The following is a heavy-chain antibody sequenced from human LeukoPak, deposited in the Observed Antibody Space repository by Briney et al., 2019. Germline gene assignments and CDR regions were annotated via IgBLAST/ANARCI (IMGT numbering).Heavy chain of an antibody. Sequence: GGSLRLSCAAFDFTFSNYAMSWVRQSPGKGLEWVSGTSGSGGSRYYPDSVKGRFAISRDNSKNTLSLEMNSLRAEDTAVYYCARDLRSSGYYAFDYWGQGTLVTVSS. V-gene: IGHV3-23*01. J-gene: IGHJ4*02. CDR2: TSGSGGSR. D-gene: IGHD3-22*01. CDR3: ARDLRSSGYYAFDY. CDR1: DFTFSNYA.